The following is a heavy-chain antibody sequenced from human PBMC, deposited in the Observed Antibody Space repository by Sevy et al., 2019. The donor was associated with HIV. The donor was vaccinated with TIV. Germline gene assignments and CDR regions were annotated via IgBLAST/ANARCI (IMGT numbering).Heavy chain of an antibody. V-gene: IGHV3-48*02. J-gene: IGHJ6*02. CDR2: ISSSSSTI. CDR3: ARVFRPDVDTAMAHYYYYAMDV. D-gene: IGHD5-18*01. Sequence: GGSLRLSCAASGFTFSSYSMNWVRQAPGKGLEWVSYISSSSSTIYYADSVKGRFTISRDNAKNSLYLQMNSLRDEDTAVYYCARVFRPDVDTAMAHYYYYAMDVWGQGTTVTVSS. CDR1: GFTFSSYS.